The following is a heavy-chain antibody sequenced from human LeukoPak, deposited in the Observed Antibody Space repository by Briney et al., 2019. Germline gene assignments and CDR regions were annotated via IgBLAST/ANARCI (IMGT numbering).Heavy chain of an antibody. Sequence: GGSLRLSCAASGFTFSSYSMNWVRQPPGKGLEWVSSISSSGSYIYYADPVKGRFSISRDSAKNSLYLQMNSLRAEDTAVYYCARGPQFCSGGSCYGYYFDYWGRGTLVTVSS. CDR2: ISSSGSYI. V-gene: IGHV3-21*01. D-gene: IGHD2-15*01. J-gene: IGHJ4*02. CDR1: GFTFSSYS. CDR3: ARGPQFCSGGSCYGYYFDY.